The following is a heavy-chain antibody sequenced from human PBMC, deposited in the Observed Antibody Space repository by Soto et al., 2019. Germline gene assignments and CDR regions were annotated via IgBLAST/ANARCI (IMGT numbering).Heavy chain of an antibody. CDR2: IFPKFGTT. Sequence: QVQLVQSGAEVKKPGSSVKVSCKASGDTATNYVISWGRQAPGQGLEWMGGIFPKFGTTYSAHKWQDRLTLTADESTATVYMQLSSLRLDDTAVYYCEAEMTFGKLSVVWGQGTTVTVSS. D-gene: IGHD3-16*02. CDR1: GDTATNYV. V-gene: IGHV1-69*01. J-gene: IGHJ6*02. CDR3: EAEMTFGKLSVV.